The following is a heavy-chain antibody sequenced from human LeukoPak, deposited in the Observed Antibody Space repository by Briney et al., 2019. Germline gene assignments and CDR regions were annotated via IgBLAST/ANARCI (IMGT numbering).Heavy chain of an antibody. CDR2: ISSSGSTI. D-gene: IGHD6-6*01. Sequence: GGSLRLSCAAPGFTFSDFYMSWIRQAPGKGLEWVSYISSSGSTIYYADSLQGRFTISRDHAKNSLYLQMNSLRAKDTAVYYCAREFPRGSLFDPWGQGTLVTVSS. J-gene: IGHJ5*02. CDR3: AREFPRGSLFDP. CDR1: GFTFSDFY. V-gene: IGHV3-11*04.